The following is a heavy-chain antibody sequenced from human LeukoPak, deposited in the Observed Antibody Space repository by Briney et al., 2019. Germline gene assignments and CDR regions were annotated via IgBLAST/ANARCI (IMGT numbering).Heavy chain of an antibody. CDR3: ARDLGYSTSSERFDWFDP. V-gene: IGHV4-59*01. Sequence: GSLRLSCAASGFTFSDAWMTWVRQPPGKGLEWIGYIYYSGSTNYNPSLKSRVTISVDTSKNQFSLKLSSVTAADTAVYYCARDLGYSTSSERFDWFDPWGQGTLVTVSS. J-gene: IGHJ5*02. D-gene: IGHD6-6*01. CDR1: GFTFSDAW. CDR2: IYYSGST.